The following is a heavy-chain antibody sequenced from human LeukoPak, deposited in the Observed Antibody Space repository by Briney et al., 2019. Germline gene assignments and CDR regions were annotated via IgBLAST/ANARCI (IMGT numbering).Heavy chain of an antibody. J-gene: IGHJ4*02. CDR2: ISWDGGST. D-gene: IGHD6-6*01. V-gene: IGHV3-43*01. Sequence: GGSLRLSCAASGFTFDDYTMHWVRQAPGKGLEWVSLISWDGGSTYYADSVKGRFTISRDNSKNTLYLQMNSLRAEDTAVYYCARVSYRSSGDGYFDYWGQGTLVTVSS. CDR3: ARVSYRSSGDGYFDY. CDR1: GFTFDDYT.